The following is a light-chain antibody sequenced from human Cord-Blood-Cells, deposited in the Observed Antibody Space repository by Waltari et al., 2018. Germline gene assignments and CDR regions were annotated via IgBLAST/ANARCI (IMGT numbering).Light chain of an antibody. CDR1: QSISSY. CDR2: AAS. Sequence: DIQMTQSPSSLSASVGDRVTITCRASQSISSYLNWYQQKPGKAPKLLIYAASSLQSGVPARFSGSGSRTDFTRTISSLQPEDFATYYGQQSYSTPLTFGGGTKVEIK. CDR3: QQSYSTPLT. J-gene: IGKJ4*01. V-gene: IGKV1-39*01.